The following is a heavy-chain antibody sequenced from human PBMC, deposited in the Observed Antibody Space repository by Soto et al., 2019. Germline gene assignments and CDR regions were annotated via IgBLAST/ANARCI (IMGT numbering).Heavy chain of an antibody. D-gene: IGHD6-6*01. CDR2: ISSSSSYI. CDR3: ARRVGSSSSRARLPYYFDY. CDR1: GFTFSSYS. V-gene: IGHV3-21*01. Sequence: GGSLRLSCAASGFTFSSYSMNWVRQAPGKGLEWVSSISSSSSYIYYADSVKGRFTISRDNAKNSLYLQMNSLRAEDTAVYYCARRVGSSSSRARLPYYFDYWGQGTLVTVSS. J-gene: IGHJ4*02.